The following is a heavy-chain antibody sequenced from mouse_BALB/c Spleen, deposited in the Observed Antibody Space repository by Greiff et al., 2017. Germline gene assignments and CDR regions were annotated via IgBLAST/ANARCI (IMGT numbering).Heavy chain of an antibody. CDR3: ASYYRYDWFAY. V-gene: IGHV2-2*02. CDR1: GFSLTSYG. Sequence: VQGVESGPGLVAPSQSLSITCTVSGFSLTSYGVHWVRQSPGKGLEWLGVIWSGGSTDYNAAFISRLSISKDNSKSQVFFKMNSLQANDTAIYYCASYYRYDWFAYWGQGTLVTVSA. CDR2: IWSGGST. J-gene: IGHJ3*01. D-gene: IGHD2-14*01.